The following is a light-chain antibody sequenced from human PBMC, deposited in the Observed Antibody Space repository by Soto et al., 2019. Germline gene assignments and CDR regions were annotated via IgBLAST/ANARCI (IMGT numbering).Light chain of an antibody. CDR1: SSDVGGGYD. CDR3: QSYDTSLTSSYV. Sequence: QSVLTQPPSVSGSPGQTVTISCTGSSSDVGGGYDVHWYQQLPGTAPKPLIYGHNNRPSEVPDRFPGSKSGTSASLAITGLQDEDEADYYCQSYDTSLTSSYVFGTGNKVTVL. V-gene: IGLV1-40*01. J-gene: IGLJ1*01. CDR2: GHN.